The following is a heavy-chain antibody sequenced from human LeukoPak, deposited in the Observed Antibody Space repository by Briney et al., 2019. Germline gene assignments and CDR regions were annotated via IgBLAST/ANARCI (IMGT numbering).Heavy chain of an antibody. V-gene: IGHV3-11*04. CDR2: ISSSGSTI. J-gene: IGHJ4*02. CDR1: GFTFSDYY. Sequence: PGGSLRLSCAASGFTFSDYYMSWIRQAPGKGLEWVSYISSSGSTIYYADSVKGRFTISRDNAKNSLYLQMNSLRAEDTAVYYCARDAQYCSSTSCYRPDYWGQGTLVTVSS. CDR3: ARDAQYCSSTSCYRPDY. D-gene: IGHD2-2*01.